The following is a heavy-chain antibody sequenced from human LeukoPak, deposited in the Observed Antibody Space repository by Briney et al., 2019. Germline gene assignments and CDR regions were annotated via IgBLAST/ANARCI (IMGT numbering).Heavy chain of an antibody. J-gene: IGHJ4*02. V-gene: IGHV4-34*01. D-gene: IGHD3-10*01. CDR3: ARRGYYGSGYFDY. CDR1: GGSFSGYY. Sequence: SETLSLTCAVYGGSFSGYYWSWIRQPPGKGLEWIGEINHSGSTNYNPSLKSRVTISVDTSKNQFSLKLSSVTAADTAVYYCARRGYYGSGYFDYWGQGTLVTVSS. CDR2: INHSGST.